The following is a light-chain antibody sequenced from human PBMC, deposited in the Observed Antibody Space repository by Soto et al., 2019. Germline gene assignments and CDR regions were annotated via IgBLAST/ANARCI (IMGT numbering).Light chain of an antibody. J-gene: IGKJ2*01. Sequence: EIVMTQSPATLSVSPGERATLSCRASQRVSSNLAWYQQKPGQAPRLLIYGASTRATGIPARFSGSGSGTGFTLTISSLQSEDFAVYYCQQYSNWPPLYTFGRGTKLEIK. CDR2: GAS. CDR1: QRVSSN. CDR3: QQYSNWPPLYT. V-gene: IGKV3-15*01.